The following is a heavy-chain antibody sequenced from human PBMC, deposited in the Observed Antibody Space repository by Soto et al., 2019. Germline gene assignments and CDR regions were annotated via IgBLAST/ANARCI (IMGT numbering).Heavy chain of an antibody. J-gene: IGHJ6*02. Sequence: SVKVSCKASGFTFTSSAVQWVRQARGQRLEWIGWIVVGSGNTNYAQKFQERVTITRDMSTSTAYMELSSLRSEDTAVYYCAAVSPCSSTSCLPPYYYGMDVWGQGTTVTVSS. CDR2: IVVGSGNT. D-gene: IGHD2-2*01. CDR3: AAVSPCSSTSCLPPYYYGMDV. V-gene: IGHV1-58*01. CDR1: GFTFTSSA.